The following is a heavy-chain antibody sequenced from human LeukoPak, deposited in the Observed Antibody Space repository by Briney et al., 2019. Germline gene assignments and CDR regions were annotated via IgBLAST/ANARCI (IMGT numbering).Heavy chain of an antibody. J-gene: IGHJ6*02. Sequence: KSSETLSLTCTVSGGSISGHYWTWIRQPPGKGLEWIGQIHYSGKADYNPSLKTRIDISVDMSKNQTSLKVSSVTAADTAVYYCARFGVDYDMDVWGQGTAVTVS. CDR2: IHYSGKA. CDR3: ARFGVDYDMDV. V-gene: IGHV4-59*11. D-gene: IGHD3-16*01. CDR1: GGSISGHY.